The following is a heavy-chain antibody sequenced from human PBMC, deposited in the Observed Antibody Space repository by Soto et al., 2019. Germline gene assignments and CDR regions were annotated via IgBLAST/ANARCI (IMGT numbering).Heavy chain of an antibody. D-gene: IGHD4-4*01. CDR2: IRPDGSET. Sequence: EVQLVQSGGGLVQPGGSLRLSCVGSGVTFTDFYMNWVRQAPGKGLEWVANIRPDGSETNYVESVKGRFTTSRDNAKNSLFLQMNSLGADDTAVYYCAGWGGHDYNYWGQGILVTVSS. CDR3: AGWGGHDYNY. V-gene: IGHV3-7*03. CDR1: GVTFTDFY. J-gene: IGHJ4*02.